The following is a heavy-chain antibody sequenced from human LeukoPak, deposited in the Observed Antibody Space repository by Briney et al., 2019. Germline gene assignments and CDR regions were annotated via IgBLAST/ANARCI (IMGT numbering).Heavy chain of an antibody. D-gene: IGHD3-10*01. J-gene: IGHJ6*03. Sequence: SQTLSLTCAISGYSVPSDTAAWNWIRHSPSRGLEWLGRAYYRSSWYYDYAPSVKSRITINPDTSKNQFSLHLNSVTPDDTAVYYCARGPQLIGYYYIDVWGKGSTVTVSS. V-gene: IGHV6-1*01. CDR1: GYSVPSDTAA. CDR2: AYYRSSWYY. CDR3: ARGPQLIGYYYIDV.